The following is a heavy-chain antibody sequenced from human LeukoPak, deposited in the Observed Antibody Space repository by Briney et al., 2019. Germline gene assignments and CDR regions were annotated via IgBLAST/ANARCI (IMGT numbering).Heavy chain of an antibody. CDR3: CGSSPFDY. V-gene: IGHV3-21*04. J-gene: IGHJ4*02. CDR2: ISSSSSYI. CDR1: GFTFSSYN. D-gene: IGHD6-6*01. Sequence: PGGSLRLSCAASGFTFSSYNMNWVRQAPGKGLEWVSSISSSSSYIYYADSVKGRFTISRDNSKNTLYLQMNSLRAEDTAVYYCCGSSPFDYWSQGTLVTVSS.